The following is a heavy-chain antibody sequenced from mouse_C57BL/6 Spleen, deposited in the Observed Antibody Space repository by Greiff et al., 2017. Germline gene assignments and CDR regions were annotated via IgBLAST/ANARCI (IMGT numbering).Heavy chain of an antibody. D-gene: IGHD1-1*01. V-gene: IGHV14-2*01. Sequence: EVQRVESGAELVKPGASVKLSCTASGFNIKDYYMHWVKQRPEQGLEWIGRIDPEDGETKYAPKFQGKATITADTSSNTAYLQLSSLTAEDTAVYYGAGHYYGSSYDYFDYWGQGTTLTGSS. CDR3: AGHYYGSSYDYFDY. CDR2: IDPEDGET. J-gene: IGHJ2*01. CDR1: GFNIKDYY.